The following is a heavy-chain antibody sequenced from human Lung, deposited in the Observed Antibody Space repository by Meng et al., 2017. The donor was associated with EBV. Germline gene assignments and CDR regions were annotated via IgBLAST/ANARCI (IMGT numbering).Heavy chain of an antibody. J-gene: IGHJ4*02. Sequence: VKWGQVGSGLKRPGASGKVSCKAPGYTLTSYARNWVRQAPGQGLEWMGWINTNTGNPTYAQGFTGRFVFSLDTSVSTAYLQISSLKAEDTAVYYCARDKIAVAGITGDYWGQGTLVTVSS. CDR3: ARDKIAVAGITGDY. D-gene: IGHD6-19*01. CDR2: INTNTGNP. V-gene: IGHV7-4-1*02. CDR1: GYTLTSYA.